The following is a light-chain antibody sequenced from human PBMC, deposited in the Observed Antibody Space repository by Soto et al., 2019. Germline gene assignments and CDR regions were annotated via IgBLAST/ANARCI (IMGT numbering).Light chain of an antibody. V-gene: IGKV3-20*01. CDR1: QSVDSNY. CDR3: QQYGGSVLFT. Sequence: EIVLMQSPGTLSLSQGERATLSCRASQSVDSNYLAWYQQKPGQAPRLLIYGASSRATGIPDRFSGSGSGTDFTLTISRLEPEDFAVYYCQQYGGSVLFTFGGGTKV. CDR2: GAS. J-gene: IGKJ4*01.